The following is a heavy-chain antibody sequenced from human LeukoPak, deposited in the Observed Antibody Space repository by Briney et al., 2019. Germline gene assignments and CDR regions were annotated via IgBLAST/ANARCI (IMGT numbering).Heavy chain of an antibody. CDR2: IKSKTDGGTT. CDR1: GFTFSSAW. D-gene: IGHD6-13*01. CDR3: TTDLGTAGDFDY. Sequence: PGGSLRLSCAASGFTFSSAWMSWVRQAPGKGLEWVGRIKSKTDGGTTDYAAPVKGRFTISRDDSKNTLYLQMNSLKTEDTAVYYCTTDLGTAGDFDYWGQGTLVTVSS. V-gene: IGHV3-15*01. J-gene: IGHJ4*02.